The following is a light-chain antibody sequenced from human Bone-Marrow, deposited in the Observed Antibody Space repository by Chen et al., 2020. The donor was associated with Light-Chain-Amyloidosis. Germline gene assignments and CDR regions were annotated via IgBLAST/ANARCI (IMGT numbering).Light chain of an antibody. CDR3: MQALQTPCA. CDR2: LGS. Sequence: DIVMTQTPLSLPVTPAEPASISCRSSQSLLHSNGYNYLDWYLQKPGQSPQLLIYLGSNRASGVPDRFSGSGSGTDFTLKISRVEAGDVGVYYCMQALQTPCAFGQGIKVEIK. V-gene: IGKV2-28*01. J-gene: IGKJ1*01. CDR1: QSLLHSNGYNY.